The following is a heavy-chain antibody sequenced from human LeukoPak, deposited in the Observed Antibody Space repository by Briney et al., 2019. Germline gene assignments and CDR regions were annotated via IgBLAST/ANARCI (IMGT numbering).Heavy chain of an antibody. J-gene: IGHJ4*02. V-gene: IGHV1-18*01. CDR3: AREYRHQPD. CDR2: ISAYNGNT. CDR1: GYTFTSYG. Sequence: ASVKVSCKASGYTFTSYGISWVRQAPGQGLEWMGWISAYNGNTNYAQKFRGRFTMTWDTSISTAYMELSSLRSEDTAIYYCAREYRHQPDWGQGTLVTVSS. D-gene: IGHD5-12*01.